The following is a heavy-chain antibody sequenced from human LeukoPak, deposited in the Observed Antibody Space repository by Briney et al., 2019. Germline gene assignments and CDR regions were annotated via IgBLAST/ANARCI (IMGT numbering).Heavy chain of an antibody. CDR2: ISSDGTKK. Sequence: GGSLRLSCAASEFTFSSFGMHWVRQAPGKGLEWVAFISSDGTKKYYTDSVEGRFSISRDNSRNTLFLQMNGLRAEDTAVYYCARDLGGLFDNWGQGTLVTVSS. CDR3: ARDLGGLFDN. D-gene: IGHD1-26*01. V-gene: IGHV3-33*05. CDR1: EFTFSSFG. J-gene: IGHJ4*02.